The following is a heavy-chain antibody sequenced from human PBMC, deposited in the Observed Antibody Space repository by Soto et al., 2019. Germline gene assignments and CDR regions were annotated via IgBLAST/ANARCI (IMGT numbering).Heavy chain of an antibody. CDR2: INHSGST. V-gene: IGHV4-34*01. D-gene: IGHD2-15*01. CDR3: ARGGIPPGYCSGGSCYGTRYYFDY. Sequence: QVQLQQWGAGLLKPSETLSLTCAVYGGSFSGDYWSWIRQPPGKGLEWIGEINHSGSTNYNPSLKSRVTISVDTSKNQFSLKLSSVTAADTAVYYCARGGIPPGYCSGGSCYGTRYYFDYWGQGTLVTVSS. J-gene: IGHJ4*02. CDR1: GGSFSGDY.